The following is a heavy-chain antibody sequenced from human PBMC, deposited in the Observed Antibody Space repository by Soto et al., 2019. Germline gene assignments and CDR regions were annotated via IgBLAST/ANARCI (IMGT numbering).Heavy chain of an antibody. V-gene: IGHV3-30-3*01. Sequence: QVQLVESGGGVVQPGRSLRLSCAASGFTFSSYVMYWVRQAPGKGLEWVAVISYDGSNKYYADSVKGRFTISRDNSKNPLYLQMNSLRAEDTAVYYGARAGCDGGRCYTLVGLRYGMDVWGQGTTVTVSS. D-gene: IGHD2-15*01. CDR2: ISYDGSNK. CDR1: GFTFSSYV. J-gene: IGHJ6*02. CDR3: ARAGCDGGRCYTLVGLRYGMDV.